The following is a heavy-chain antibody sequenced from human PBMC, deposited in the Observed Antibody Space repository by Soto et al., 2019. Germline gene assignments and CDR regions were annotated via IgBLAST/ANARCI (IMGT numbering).Heavy chain of an antibody. Sequence: SSETLSLTCTVSGGSISSGGYYWSWIRQHPGKGLEWIGYIYYSGSTYYNPSLKSRVTISVDTSKNQFSLKLSSVTAADTAVYYCASGYQLPSFYYYYGMDVWGQGTTVTVSS. V-gene: IGHV4-31*03. CDR2: IYYSGST. CDR1: GGSISSGGYY. CDR3: ASGYQLPSFYYYYGMDV. D-gene: IGHD2-2*01. J-gene: IGHJ6*02.